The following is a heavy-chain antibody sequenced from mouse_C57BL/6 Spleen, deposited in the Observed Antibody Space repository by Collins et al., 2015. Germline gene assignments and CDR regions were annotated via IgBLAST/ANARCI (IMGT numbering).Heavy chain of an antibody. CDR1: GFNIKDTY. J-gene: IGHJ2*01. D-gene: IGHD1-1*01. V-gene: IGHV14-3*02. CDR3: ARPITTGLDY. Sequence: SGAELVKPGASVKLSCTASGFNIKDTYMHWVKQRPEQGLEWIGRIDPANGNTKYDPKFQGKATITADTSSNTAYLQLSSLTSEDTAVYYCARPITTGLDYWGQGTTLTVSS. CDR2: IDPANGNT.